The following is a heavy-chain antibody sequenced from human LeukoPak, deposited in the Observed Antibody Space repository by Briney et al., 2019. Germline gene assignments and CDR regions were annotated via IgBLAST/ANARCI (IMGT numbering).Heavy chain of an antibody. D-gene: IGHD7-27*01. V-gene: IGHV6-1*01. Sequence: SQTLSLTCAISGDSVSSNSAAWNWIRQSPSRGLEWLGRTYYRSKWYNDYAASVKSRITINPDTSNNLFSLQLNSVTAEDTAVYYCAKARGTNWGLDCWGQGTLVTVSS. CDR1: GDSVSSNSAA. CDR2: TYYRSKWYN. J-gene: IGHJ4*02. CDR3: AKARGTNWGLDC.